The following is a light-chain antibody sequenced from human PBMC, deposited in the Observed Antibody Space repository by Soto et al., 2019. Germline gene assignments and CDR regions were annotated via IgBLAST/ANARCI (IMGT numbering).Light chain of an antibody. CDR2: GAS. Sequence: EIALTQSPGILSLSPGERASHSGGASQSISSSFLAWYQQKPGQAPRVLIYGASSRATGIPDRFSGTGAETDFTLTISRLEPEDFAVYYCQQYDNSPITFGQGTRLEIK. CDR1: QSISSSF. CDR3: QQYDNSPIT. J-gene: IGKJ5*01. V-gene: IGKV3-20*01.